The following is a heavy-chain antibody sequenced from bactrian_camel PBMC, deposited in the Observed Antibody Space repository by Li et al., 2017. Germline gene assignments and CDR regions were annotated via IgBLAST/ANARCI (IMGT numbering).Heavy chain of an antibody. J-gene: IGHJ4*01. CDR1: GFTFSNYY. D-gene: IGHD2*01. CDR3: AADAVTLQMARWYTY. V-gene: IGHV3S67*01. CDR2: IDIRGSP. Sequence: VQLVESGGGLVQPGGSLRLSCVGSGFTFSNYYMAWFRQAPGKEREAVAAIDIRGSPTYTYSVSGRFSISRDNAENTLYLQMNDLKVEDTAEYYCAADAVTLQMARWYTYWGQGTQVTVS.